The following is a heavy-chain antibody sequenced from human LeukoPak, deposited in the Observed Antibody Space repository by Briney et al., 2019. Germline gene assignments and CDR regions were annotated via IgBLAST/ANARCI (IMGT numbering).Heavy chain of an antibody. CDR2: ISAYNGNT. D-gene: IGHD3-9*01. CDR1: GYTFTSYG. J-gene: IGHJ5*02. Sequence: SVKVSCKASGYTFTSYGISWVRQAPVQSHEWMGWISAYNGNTNYAQKLQCRVTMTTDTSTSTAYMELRSLRSDDTAVYYFFLPAEDGIRDFAYWFDPWGQGTLVTVSS. V-gene: IGHV1-18*01. CDR3: FLPAEDGIRDFAYWFDP.